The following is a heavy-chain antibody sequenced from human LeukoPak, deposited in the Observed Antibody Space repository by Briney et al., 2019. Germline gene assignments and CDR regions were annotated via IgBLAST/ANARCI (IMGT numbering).Heavy chain of an antibody. CDR3: ARMLYCSTRSCYREVGYYFDY. J-gene: IGHJ4*02. CDR2: IFSNDEK. V-gene: IGHV2-26*01. Sequence: SGPTLVNPTEALTLTCTVSGFSLSNTTMGVCWVRQPPGEALEWLPHIFSNDEKSCSTSMKTRRSNSQDSSKSHVVLTMTKMDHVDAATYSCARMLYCSTRSCYREVGYYFDYWGQGTLVTVSS. D-gene: IGHD2-2*02. CDR1: GFSLSNTTMG.